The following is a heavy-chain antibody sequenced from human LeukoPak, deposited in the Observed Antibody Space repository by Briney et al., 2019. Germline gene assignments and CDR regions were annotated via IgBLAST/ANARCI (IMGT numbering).Heavy chain of an antibody. CDR1: GYTFTCYY. CDR2: INPNSGGT. CDR3: ARDGSGWLNDNWFDP. V-gene: IGHV1-2*02. D-gene: IGHD6-19*01. J-gene: IGHJ5*02. Sequence: ASVKVSCKASGYTFTCYYMHWVRQAPGQGLEWMGWINPNSGGTNYAQKFQGRVTMTRDTSISTAYMDLSRLRSDDTAVYYCARDGSGWLNDNWFDPWGQGTLVTVSS.